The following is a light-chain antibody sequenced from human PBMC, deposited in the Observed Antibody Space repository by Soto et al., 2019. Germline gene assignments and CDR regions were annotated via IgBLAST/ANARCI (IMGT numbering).Light chain of an antibody. Sequence: QAALAQPASVSGSPGQPVTISCTGTSGDIVIYSRVSWYQKHQGKAPKLIIYEVTDRPSGVSNRFSGSKSGNTASLTISGLQAEDEAEYYCSLYININTSTCVFATGPQVTLL. CDR3: SLYININTSTCV. CDR1: SGDIVIYSR. J-gene: IGLJ1*01. CDR2: EVT. V-gene: IGLV2-14*01.